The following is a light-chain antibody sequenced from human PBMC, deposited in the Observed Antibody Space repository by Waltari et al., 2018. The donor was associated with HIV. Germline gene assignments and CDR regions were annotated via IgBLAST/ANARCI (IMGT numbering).Light chain of an antibody. Sequence: EVVMTQSPATLSVSPGEGATLSCRASQSVSSNLAWYQQKPGQVPRLLIYGASTRATGIPARFSGSGSGTEFTLTISSLQSEDFAVYYCQQYNNGPRTFGQGTKVEIK. V-gene: IGKV3-15*01. CDR1: QSVSSN. CDR3: QQYNNGPRT. J-gene: IGKJ1*01. CDR2: GAS.